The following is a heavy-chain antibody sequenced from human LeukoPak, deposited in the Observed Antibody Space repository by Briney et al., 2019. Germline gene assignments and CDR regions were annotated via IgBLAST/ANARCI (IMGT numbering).Heavy chain of an antibody. D-gene: IGHD6-13*01. CDR2: IYTSGST. CDR3: ARWGYSSSWDYYYYYGMDV. CDR1: GGSISSYY. J-gene: IGHJ6*02. Sequence: PSETLSLTCTVSGGSISSYYWSWIRQPAGKGLEWIGRIYTSGSTNYNPSLKSRVTMSVDTSKNQFSLKLSSVTAADTAVYYCARWGYSSSWDYYYYYGMDVWGQGTTVTVSS. V-gene: IGHV4-4*07.